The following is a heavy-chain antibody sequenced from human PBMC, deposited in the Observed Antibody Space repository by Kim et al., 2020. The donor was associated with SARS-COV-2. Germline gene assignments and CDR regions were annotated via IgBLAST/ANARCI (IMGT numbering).Heavy chain of an antibody. CDR3: ASDPTSGGFFDY. D-gene: IGHD1-26*01. CDR2: T. V-gene: IGHV4-39*07. Sequence: TYYNPSLKSRVTISIDTSKSQFSLNLSSVTAADTAVYYCASDPTSGGFFDYWGQGTLVTVSS. J-gene: IGHJ4*02.